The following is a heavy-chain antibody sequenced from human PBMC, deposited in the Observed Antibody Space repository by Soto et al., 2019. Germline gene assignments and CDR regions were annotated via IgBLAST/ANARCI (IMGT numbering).Heavy chain of an antibody. V-gene: IGHV3-13*01. Sequence: GGFLRLSCAASGFTFSSYDMHWVRQATGKGLEWVSAIGTAGDTYYPGSVKGRFTVSRENAKNSLYLQMNSLRAGDTAVYYCAGFEVRSGMDVWGQGTTVTVSS. CDR1: GFTFSSYD. J-gene: IGHJ6*02. CDR3: AGFEVRSGMDV. D-gene: IGHD3-9*01. CDR2: IGTAGDT.